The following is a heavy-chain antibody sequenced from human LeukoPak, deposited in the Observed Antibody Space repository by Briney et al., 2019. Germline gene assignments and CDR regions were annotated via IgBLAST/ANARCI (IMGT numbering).Heavy chain of an antibody. V-gene: IGHV5-51*01. CDR1: GYSFTSYW. Sequence: GESLKISCKGSGYSFTSYWIGWVRQMPRKGLEWMGIIYPGDSDTTYSPSFQGQVTISADKSISTAYLQWSSLKASDTAMYYCARHDCGGGSCYGWFDPWGQGTLVTVSS. D-gene: IGHD2-15*01. CDR2: IYPGDSDT. J-gene: IGHJ5*02. CDR3: ARHDCGGGSCYGWFDP.